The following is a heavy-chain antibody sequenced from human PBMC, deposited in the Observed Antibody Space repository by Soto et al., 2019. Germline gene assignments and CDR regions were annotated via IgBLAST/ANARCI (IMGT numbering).Heavy chain of an antibody. CDR3: ARPARQDTVAGNY. V-gene: IGHV4-59*05. D-gene: IGHD6-19*01. CDR2: IYYTGIT. CDR1: GFTFSSYSMN. J-gene: IGHJ4*02. Sequence: VQLVESGGGLVKPGGSLRLSCAASGFTFSSYSMNWVRQAPGKGLEWIGSIYYTGITHYNPSLKSRATISIDTSKNQFSLNLNSVTATDTAVYYCARPARQDTVAGNYWGQGTLVTVSS.